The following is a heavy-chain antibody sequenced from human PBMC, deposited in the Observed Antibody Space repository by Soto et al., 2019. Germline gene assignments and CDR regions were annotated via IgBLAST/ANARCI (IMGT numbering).Heavy chain of an antibody. Sequence: ASVKVSCKASGYTFTSYAMHWVRQAPGQRLEWMGWINAGNGNTKYSQKFQGRVTITRDTSASTAYMELSSLRSEDTAVYYCARDQYCSSTSCYANWFDPWGQGTLVTVSS. CDR1: GYTFTSYA. J-gene: IGHJ5*02. CDR3: ARDQYCSSTSCYANWFDP. V-gene: IGHV1-3*01. D-gene: IGHD2-2*01. CDR2: INAGNGNT.